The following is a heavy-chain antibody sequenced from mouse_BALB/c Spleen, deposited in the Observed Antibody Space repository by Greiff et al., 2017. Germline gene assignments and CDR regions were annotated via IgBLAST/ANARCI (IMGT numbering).Heavy chain of an antibody. Sequence: EVNVVESGGGLVQPGGSLKLSCAASGFTFSSYGMSWVRQTPDKRLELVATINSNGGSTYYPDSVKGRFTISRDNAKNTLYLQMSSLKSEDTAMYYCARDNGAMDYWGQGTSVTVSS. V-gene: IGHV5-6-3*01. J-gene: IGHJ4*01. CDR3: ARDNGAMDY. CDR1: GFTFSSYG. CDR2: INSNGGST.